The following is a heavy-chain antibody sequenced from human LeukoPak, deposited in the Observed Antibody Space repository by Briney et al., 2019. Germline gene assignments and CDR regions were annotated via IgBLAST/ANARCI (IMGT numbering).Heavy chain of an antibody. CDR2: INHSGST. J-gene: IGHJ4*02. CDR1: GGSFSGYY. CDR3: AREKGRYCSGGSCHLAY. D-gene: IGHD2-15*01. V-gene: IGHV4-34*01. Sequence: MPSETLSLTCAVYGGSFSGYYWSWIRQPPGKGLEWIGEINHSGSTNYNPSLKSRVTISVDTSKNQFSLKLSSVTAADTAVYYCAREKGRYCSGGSCHLAYWGQGTLVTVSS.